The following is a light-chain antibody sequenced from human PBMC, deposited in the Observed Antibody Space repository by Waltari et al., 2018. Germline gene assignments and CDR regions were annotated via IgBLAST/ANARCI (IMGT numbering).Light chain of an antibody. CDR1: TSTVGSYNL. Sequence: QSALTQPASVSGSPGQSITISCSGTTSTVGSYNLVSWYQQPPGKAPRLIIYEGSARPSGISNRFSGSTSANTASLTISGLQTEDEADYYCCSYAGSSTWVFGGGTKVTVL. CDR2: EGS. CDR3: CSYAGSSTWV. J-gene: IGLJ3*02. V-gene: IGLV2-23*01.